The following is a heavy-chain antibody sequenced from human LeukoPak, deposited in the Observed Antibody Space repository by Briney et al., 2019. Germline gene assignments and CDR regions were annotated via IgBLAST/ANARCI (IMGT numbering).Heavy chain of an antibody. CDR1: GYTFTGYY. V-gene: IGHV1-2*02. Sequence: ASVKVSCKAPGYTFTGYYMHWVRQAPGQGLEWMGWINFNSGGTNSAQKFQGRVTMTRDTSITTVYMDLTSLRSDDTAVYYCAREANYYGSDKAGHDIWGQGTMVTVSS. CDR3: AREANYYGSDKAGHDI. D-gene: IGHD3-10*01. CDR2: INFNSGGT. J-gene: IGHJ3*02.